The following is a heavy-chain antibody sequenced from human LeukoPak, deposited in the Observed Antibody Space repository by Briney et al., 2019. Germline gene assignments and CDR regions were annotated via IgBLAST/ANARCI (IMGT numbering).Heavy chain of an antibody. D-gene: IGHD3-22*01. CDR2: ISSSSSYI. CDR3: ARDLLMGYDSSGYNAFDI. CDR1: GFTFSSYS. J-gene: IGHJ3*02. Sequence: GGSLRLSCAASGFTFSSYSMNWVRQAPGKGLEWVSSISSSSSYIYYADSVKGRFTIPRDNAKNSLYLQMNSLRAEDTAVYYCARDLLMGYDSSGYNAFDIWGQGTMVTVSS. V-gene: IGHV3-21*01.